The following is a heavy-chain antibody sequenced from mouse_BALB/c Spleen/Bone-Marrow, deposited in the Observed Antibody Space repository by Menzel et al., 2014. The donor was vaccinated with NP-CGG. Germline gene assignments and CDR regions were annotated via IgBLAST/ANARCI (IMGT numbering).Heavy chain of an antibody. Sequence: EVQLQQSGPGLMKPSQSLSLTCSVTGYSITSGYYWSWLRQFPGNKLEWMGYITYDGSNNYNPSLKNRISITRDTSKNQLFLKFNSVTTEGTATYYCARDRGFDYWGQGTTLTVSS. CDR2: ITYDGSN. CDR3: ARDRGFDY. J-gene: IGHJ2*01. V-gene: IGHV3-6*01. CDR1: GYSITSGYY.